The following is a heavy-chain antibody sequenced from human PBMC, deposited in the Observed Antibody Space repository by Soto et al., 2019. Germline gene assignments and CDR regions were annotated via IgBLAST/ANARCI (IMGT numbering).Heavy chain of an antibody. CDR2: IYYSGST. CDR1: GGSISSYY. Sequence: PSETLSLTXTVSGGSISSYYWSWIRQPPGKGLEWIGYIYYSGSTNYNPSLKSRATISVDTSKNQFSLKLSSVTAADTAVYYCARDIGDYYMDVWGKGTTVTVSS. V-gene: IGHV4-59*01. D-gene: IGHD3-3*01. J-gene: IGHJ6*03. CDR3: ARDIGDYYMDV.